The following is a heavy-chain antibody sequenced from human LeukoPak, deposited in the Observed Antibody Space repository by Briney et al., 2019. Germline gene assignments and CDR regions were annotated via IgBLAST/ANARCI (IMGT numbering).Heavy chain of an antibody. CDR2: VYHTGIT. V-gene: IGHV4-39*01. J-gene: IGHJ5*02. CDR1: GGSITSNSFY. D-gene: IGHD2-2*01. Sequence: PSETLSLTCTVSGGSITSNSFYWGWNRQPPGKGLEWIGTVYHTGITHYTPSLKSRISISVDTSKNHFSLNLTSVTAADTAVYYCARHPNQPSNTRGTLFDPWGQGTLVTVSS. CDR3: ARHPNQPSNTRGTLFDP.